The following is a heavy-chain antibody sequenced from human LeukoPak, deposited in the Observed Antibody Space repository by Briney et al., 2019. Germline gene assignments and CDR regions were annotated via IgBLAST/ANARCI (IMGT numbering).Heavy chain of an antibody. D-gene: IGHD2-15*01. Sequence: VASVKVSCKASGGTFSSYAISWVRQAPGQGLEWMGRIIPILGIANYAQKFQGRVTITADKSTSTAYMELSSLRSEDTAVYYCAREEDVVVVADIGAFDIWGQGTIVTVSS. J-gene: IGHJ3*02. V-gene: IGHV1-69*04. CDR2: IIPILGIA. CDR1: GGTFSSYA. CDR3: AREEDVVVVADIGAFDI.